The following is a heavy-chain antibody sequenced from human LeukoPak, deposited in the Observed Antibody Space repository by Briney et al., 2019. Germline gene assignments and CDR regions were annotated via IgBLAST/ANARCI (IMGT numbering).Heavy chain of an antibody. J-gene: IGHJ3*02. CDR3: ARFRYCSGGSCYSDAFDI. V-gene: IGHV4-61*05. CDR1: GGSISSSSYY. Sequence: SETLSLTCTVSGGSISSSSYYWSWIRQPPGKGLEWIGYIYYSGSTNYNPSLKSRVTISVDTSKNQFSLKLSSVTAADTAVYYCARFRYCSGGSCYSDAFDIWGQGTMVTVSS. CDR2: IYYSGST. D-gene: IGHD2-15*01.